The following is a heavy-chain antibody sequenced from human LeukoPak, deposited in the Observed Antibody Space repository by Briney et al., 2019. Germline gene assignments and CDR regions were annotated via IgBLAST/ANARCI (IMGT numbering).Heavy chain of an antibody. D-gene: IGHD3-16*02. J-gene: IGHJ4*02. CDR1: GGSFSGYY. Sequence: SDTLSLTCAVYGGSFSGYYWSWIRQPPGKGLEWIGEINHSGSTNYNPSLKSRVTISVDTSKNQFSLKLSSVTAADTAVYYCARGARSYDYVWGSYRPRFDYWGQGTLVTVSS. CDR2: INHSGST. V-gene: IGHV4-34*01. CDR3: ARGARSYDYVWGSYRPRFDY.